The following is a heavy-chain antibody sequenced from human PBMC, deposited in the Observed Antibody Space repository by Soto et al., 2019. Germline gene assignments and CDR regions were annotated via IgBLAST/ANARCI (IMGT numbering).Heavy chain of an antibody. J-gene: IGHJ6*02. Sequence: QVQLVQSGAEVRNPGSSVTVSCKASGGTFSNYAISWVRQAPGQGIEWMGGIIPIVGTGSYAQKFQGRVTITADNPKTTAYMELSSLRFDDTAVYYCARVVILLTTASPHYCYHVDVWGPGTTVTASS. D-gene: IGHD2-8*01. CDR2: IIPIVGTG. CDR3: ARVVILLTTASPHYCYHVDV. CDR1: GGTFSNYA. V-gene: IGHV1-69*06.